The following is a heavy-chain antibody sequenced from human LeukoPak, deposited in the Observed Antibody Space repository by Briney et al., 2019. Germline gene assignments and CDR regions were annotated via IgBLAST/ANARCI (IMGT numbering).Heavy chain of an antibody. CDR3: ARAPFGVVNYAFDI. D-gene: IGHD3-3*01. J-gene: IGHJ3*02. CDR2: IYTSGST. CDR1: GGSISSGSYY. V-gene: IGHV4-61*02. Sequence: SQTLSLTCTVSGGSISSGSYYWSWIRQPAGKGLEWIGRIYTSGSTNYNPSLKSRVTISVDTSKNQFSLKLSSVTAADTAVYYCARAPFGVVNYAFDIWGQGTMVTVSS.